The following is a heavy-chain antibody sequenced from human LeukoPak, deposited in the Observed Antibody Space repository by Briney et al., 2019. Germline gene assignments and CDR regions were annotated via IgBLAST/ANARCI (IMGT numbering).Heavy chain of an antibody. D-gene: IGHD2/OR15-2a*01. V-gene: IGHV3-30*02. J-gene: IGHJ4*01. CDR3: TKDWSTSHCTTAMCYYFDY. Sequence: GGSLRLSCAASGYTFSDYGMHWVRQAPGKGLEWAASIRYDGTGQYYADSVKGRFTISRDNSRNTLYLQMNSLRGEDTAIYYCTKDWSTSHCTTAMCYYFDYWGLGTLVTVSS. CDR2: IRYDGTGQ. CDR1: GYTFSDYG.